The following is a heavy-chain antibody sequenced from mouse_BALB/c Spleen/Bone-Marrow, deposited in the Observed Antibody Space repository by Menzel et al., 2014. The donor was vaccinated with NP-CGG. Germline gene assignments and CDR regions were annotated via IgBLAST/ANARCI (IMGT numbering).Heavy chain of an antibody. CDR3: AMYYYGSSLFAY. V-gene: IGHV14-3*02. Sequence: VQLQQSGAELVKPGASVKLSCTASGFNIKDTYMHWVKQRPEQGLEWIGRIDPANGNTKYDPKFQGKATITADTSSNXAYLQLSGLTSEDTAVYYCAMYYYGSSLFAYWGQGTLVTVSA. CDR2: IDPANGNT. J-gene: IGHJ3*01. CDR1: GFNIKDTY. D-gene: IGHD1-1*01.